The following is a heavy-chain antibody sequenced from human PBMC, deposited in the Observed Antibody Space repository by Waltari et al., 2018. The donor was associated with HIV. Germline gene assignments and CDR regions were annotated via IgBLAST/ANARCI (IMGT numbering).Heavy chain of an antibody. CDR2: LDPEARET. Sequence: QVQLVQSGAEVKKPGASVKVSCKVSGYILTELSIHWVRQAPGEGLEWMGGLDPEARETIYEQKFQGIVTMTEDTSTDTTYMELSSLRSEDTAVYYCATTRQWLVHSGLDVWGQGTTVTVSS. J-gene: IGHJ6*02. V-gene: IGHV1-24*01. CDR1: GYILTELS. D-gene: IGHD6-19*01. CDR3: ATTRQWLVHSGLDV.